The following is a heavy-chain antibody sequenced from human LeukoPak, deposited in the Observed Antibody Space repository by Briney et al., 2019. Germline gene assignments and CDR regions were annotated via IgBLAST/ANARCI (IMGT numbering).Heavy chain of an antibody. Sequence: PSETLSLTCTVSGGSISSGSYYWSWIRQPAGKGLEWIGHIYTSGSTNYNPSLKSRVTISVDTSKDQFSLKLSSLTAADTAVYYCASIGAESLGIYYYYYMDVWGKGTTVTVSS. V-gene: IGHV4-61*09. J-gene: IGHJ6*03. CDR2: IYTSGST. CDR1: GGSISSGSYY. CDR3: ASIGAESLGIYYYYYMDV.